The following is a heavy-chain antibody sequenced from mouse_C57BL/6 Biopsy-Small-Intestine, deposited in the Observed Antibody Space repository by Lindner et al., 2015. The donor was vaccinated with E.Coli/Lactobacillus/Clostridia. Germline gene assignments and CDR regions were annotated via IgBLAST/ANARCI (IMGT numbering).Heavy chain of an antibody. CDR1: GYTFTNYW. J-gene: IGHJ2*01. D-gene: IGHD2-4*01. CDR2: IYPGGGYT. CDR3: ARAYYDYFDY. Sequence: VQLQESGAELVRPGTSVKMSCKASGYTFTNYWIGWAKQRPGHGLEWIGDIYPGGGYTNYNEKFKGKATLTADKSSSTAYMQFSSLTSEDSAIYYCARAYYDYFDYVGPRHHSHSLL. V-gene: IGHV1-63*01.